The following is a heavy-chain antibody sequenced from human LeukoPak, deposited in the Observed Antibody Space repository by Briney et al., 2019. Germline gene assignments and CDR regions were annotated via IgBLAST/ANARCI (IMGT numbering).Heavy chain of an antibody. CDR1: GGSISRYY. D-gene: IGHD3-22*01. V-gene: IGHV4-59*01. J-gene: IGHJ4*02. Sequence: SETLSLTCTVSGGSISRYYWSWIRQPPGKGLEWIGYIYYSGSTNYNPSLKSRVTISVDTSKNQFSLKLSSVTAADTAVYYCARSPYYYDSSGYYVFEDWGQGTLVTVSS. CDR3: ARSPYYYDSSGYYVFED. CDR2: IYYSGST.